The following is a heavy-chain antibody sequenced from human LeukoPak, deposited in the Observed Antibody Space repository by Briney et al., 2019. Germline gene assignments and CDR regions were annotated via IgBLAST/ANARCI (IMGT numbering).Heavy chain of an antibody. Sequence: WETLSLTCTVSGVSSSSRDYYWGWIRQPPGKGLEWIATMSYSGNTHYHPSLRGRVTISVDTSKNQFSLKLTSVIAADTAVYYCARVHYDVWTGHYYFEYWGQGALVTVSS. D-gene: IGHD3/OR15-3a*01. V-gene: IGHV4-39*07. CDR2: MSYSGNT. CDR3: ARVHYDVWTGHYYFEY. J-gene: IGHJ4*02. CDR1: GVSSSSRDYY.